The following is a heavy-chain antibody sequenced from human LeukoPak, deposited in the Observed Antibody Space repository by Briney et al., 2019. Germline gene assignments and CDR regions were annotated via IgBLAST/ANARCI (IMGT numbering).Heavy chain of an antibody. D-gene: IGHD6-13*01. J-gene: IGHJ4*02. Sequence: GGSLRLSCAASGFTFSDYYMSWIRRAPGKGLGWVSYISSSGSTIYYADSVKGRFTISRDNAKNSLYLQMNSLRAEDTAVYYCARGLDSSSWDYWGQGTLVTVSS. CDR3: ARGLDSSSWDY. CDR1: GFTFSDYY. V-gene: IGHV3-11*04. CDR2: ISSSGSTI.